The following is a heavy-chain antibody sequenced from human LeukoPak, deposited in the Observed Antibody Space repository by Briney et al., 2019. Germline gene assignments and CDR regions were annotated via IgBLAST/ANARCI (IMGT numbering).Heavy chain of an antibody. CDR3: ARHGVNDYFEY. CDR1: GGSISSSNKY. D-gene: IGHD2-8*01. Sequence: SETLSLTCTVSGGSISSSNKYWGWIRQPPGKGLEWIGSIYYSGSTDYNPPLKNRVTIPVDTSKNEVSLKLSSVTATDTSVYYCARHGVNDYFEYWGQGMLVTVSS. CDR2: IYYSGST. J-gene: IGHJ4*02. V-gene: IGHV4-39*01.